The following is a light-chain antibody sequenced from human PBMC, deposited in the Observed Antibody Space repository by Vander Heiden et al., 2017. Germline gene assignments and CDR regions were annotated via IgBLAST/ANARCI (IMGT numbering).Light chain of an antibody. CDR2: WAS. J-gene: IGKJ4*01. CDR1: QSVLSSSNNKNY. V-gene: IGKV4-1*01. CDR3: QQSSTAPLT. Sequence: DIVMTQSPDSLAVSLGERATINCKSSQSVLSSSNNKNYLAWYQQIPGQPPKLLINWASTRESGVPDRFSGSGSGTDFTLTISSLQAEDVAVYYCQQSSTAPLTFGGGTKVEIK.